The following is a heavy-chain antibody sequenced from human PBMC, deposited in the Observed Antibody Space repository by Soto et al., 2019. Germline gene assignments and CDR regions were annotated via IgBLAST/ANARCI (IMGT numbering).Heavy chain of an antibody. Sequence: PGESLKISCKGSGYSFTSYWIGWVRQMPGKGLEWMGVIYPGDSDTRYSPSFQGQVTISADKSINTAYLQWSSLKASDTAFYYCARSIAVTGIPFDYWGQGTLVTVSS. V-gene: IGHV5-51*01. D-gene: IGHD6-19*01. CDR3: ARSIAVTGIPFDY. J-gene: IGHJ4*02. CDR1: GYSFTSYW. CDR2: IYPGDSDT.